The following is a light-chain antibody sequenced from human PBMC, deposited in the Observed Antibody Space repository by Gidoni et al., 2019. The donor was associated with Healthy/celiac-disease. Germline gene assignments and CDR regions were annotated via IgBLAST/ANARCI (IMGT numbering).Light chain of an antibody. CDR2: DAS. CDR3: QQRSNWPPVT. Sequence: IVLTQSPATLSLSPGESATLSCRASQCVSSYLAWYQQKPGQAPRLLIYDASNRATGIPARFSGSGSGTDFTLTISCLEPEDFAVYYCQQRSNWPPVTFGGGTKVEIK. V-gene: IGKV3-11*01. J-gene: IGKJ4*01. CDR1: QCVSSY.